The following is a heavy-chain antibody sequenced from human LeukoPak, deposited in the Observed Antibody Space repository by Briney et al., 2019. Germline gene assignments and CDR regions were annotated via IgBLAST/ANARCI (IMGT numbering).Heavy chain of an antibody. V-gene: IGHV3-23*01. D-gene: IGHD5-18*01. J-gene: IGHJ4*02. CDR2: INGGGSS. CDR3: AKGQGYNYGDSIDY. Sequence: SGGSLRLSCAASGFTFSNYAMTWVRQAPGKGLEWVSVINGGGSSYYADSVKGRFTVSRDNSKNTLYLQMNSLRDEDTAVYYCAKGQGYNYGDSIDYWGQGTLVTVSS. CDR1: GFTFSNYA.